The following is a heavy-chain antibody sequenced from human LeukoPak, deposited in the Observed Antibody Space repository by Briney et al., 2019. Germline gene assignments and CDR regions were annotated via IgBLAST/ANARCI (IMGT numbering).Heavy chain of an antibody. J-gene: IGHJ3*02. Sequence: GGSLRLSCAASGFTFSSYGMHWVRQAPGKGLEWVAFIRYDGSNKYYADSVKGRFTISRDNSKNTLYLQMNSLRAEDTAVYYCARGRDGYKPGAFDIWGQGTMVTVSS. D-gene: IGHD5-24*01. CDR1: GFTFSSYG. V-gene: IGHV3-30*02. CDR3: ARGRDGYKPGAFDI. CDR2: IRYDGSNK.